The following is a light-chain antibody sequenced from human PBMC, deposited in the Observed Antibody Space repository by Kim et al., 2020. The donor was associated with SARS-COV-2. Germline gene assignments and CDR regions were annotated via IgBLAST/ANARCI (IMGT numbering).Light chain of an antibody. V-gene: IGLV2-11*03. CDR3: CSYAGTYTPYV. J-gene: IGLJ1*01. CDR1: SSDGGAYNS. CDR2: DVN. Sequence: QSVTSSCSETSSDGGAYNSFSWYQPQPGNAPKLMIYDVNKRPSGVPDRFSASRSANTASLTISGLQAEDEADYYCCSYAGTYTPYVFGTGTKVTVL.